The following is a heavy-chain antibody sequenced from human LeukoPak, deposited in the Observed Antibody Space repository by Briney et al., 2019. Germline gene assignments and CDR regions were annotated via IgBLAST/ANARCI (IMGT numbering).Heavy chain of an antibody. V-gene: IGHV3-7*01. J-gene: IGHJ4*02. CDR3: ATEVMVTFGRVTVLNYFDY. D-gene: IGHD3-16*02. Sequence: PAGSLRLSCAASGFTFSSYWMSWVRQTPGKGLERVANTMQDGSEKYYVDSVKGRFTISRDNAKNSLYLQMNRRRDEDTPVYECATEVMVTFGRVTVLNYFDYWGQGTLVTVSS. CDR1: GFTFSSYW. CDR2: TMQDGSEK.